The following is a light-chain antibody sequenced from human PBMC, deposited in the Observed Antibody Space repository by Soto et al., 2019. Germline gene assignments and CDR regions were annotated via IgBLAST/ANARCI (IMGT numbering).Light chain of an antibody. Sequence: QSVLTQPSSVSGTPGQGVTISCSGSISNIGNNYVYWLQQLPGTAPKVLTNRNDQRPSGVPDRFSGSKSGTSASLAISGRRSEDEADYYCAAWDDTVRSYVFGTGTKVTVL. CDR1: ISNIGNNY. CDR2: RND. V-gene: IGLV1-47*01. CDR3: AAWDDTVRSYV. J-gene: IGLJ1*01.